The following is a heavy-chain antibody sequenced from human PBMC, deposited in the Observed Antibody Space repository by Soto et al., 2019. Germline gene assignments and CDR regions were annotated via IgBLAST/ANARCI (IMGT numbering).Heavy chain of an antibody. D-gene: IGHD2-8*01. Sequence: GGSLRLSCAASGFTFSDYYMSWIRQAPGKGLEWVSYISSSGSTIYYADSVKGRFTISRDNAKNSLDLQMNSLRAEDTAVYYCARDHAEWAHCTNGVCYTANAFDIWGQGTMVTVSS. V-gene: IGHV3-11*01. CDR3: ARDHAEWAHCTNGVCYTANAFDI. CDR1: GFTFSDYY. CDR2: ISSSGSTI. J-gene: IGHJ3*02.